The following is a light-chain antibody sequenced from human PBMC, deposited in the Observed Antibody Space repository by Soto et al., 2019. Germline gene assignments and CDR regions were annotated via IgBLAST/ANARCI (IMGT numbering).Light chain of an antibody. V-gene: IGKV1-39*01. Sequence: DIQITQAPSSLSASVGDRVTITCRASQSISRSLNWYQHKPGKAPKIVIYAASSLQNGVPSRFSGGGSGTEFTLSISSLQPEDFGTYYCQQSYTTASITFGQGTRLEIK. CDR1: QSISRS. J-gene: IGKJ5*01. CDR2: AAS. CDR3: QQSYTTASIT.